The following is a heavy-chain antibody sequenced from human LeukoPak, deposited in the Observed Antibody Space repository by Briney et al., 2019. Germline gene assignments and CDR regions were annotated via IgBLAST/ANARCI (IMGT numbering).Heavy chain of an antibody. CDR2: IKSKTDGGTI. J-gene: IGHJ6*03. D-gene: IGHD3-10*02. CDR1: GFTFSSYW. V-gene: IGHV3-15*01. CDR3: TTDGVFGGLLEGDHYYYYMDV. Sequence: GGSLRLSCAASGFTFSSYWMSWVRQAPGKGLEWVGRIKSKTDGGTIDYAAPVKGRFTISRDDSKNTLYLQMNSLKTEDTAVYYCTTDGVFGGLLEGDHYYYYMDVWGKGTTVTVSS.